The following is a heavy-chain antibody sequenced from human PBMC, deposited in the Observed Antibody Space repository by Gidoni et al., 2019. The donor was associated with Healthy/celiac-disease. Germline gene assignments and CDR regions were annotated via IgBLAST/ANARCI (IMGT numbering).Heavy chain of an antibody. D-gene: IGHD3-10*01. J-gene: IGHJ5*02. CDR1: GGSISSYY. Sequence: QVQLQESGPGLVKPSETLSLTCTVSGGSISSYYWSWIRQPPGKGLEWIGYIYYSGSTNYNPSLKSRVTISVDTSKNQFSLKLSSVTAADTAVYYCARASGYYGSGSSNWFDPWGQGTLVTVSS. CDR3: ARASGYYGSGSSNWFDP. V-gene: IGHV4-59*01. CDR2: IYYSGST.